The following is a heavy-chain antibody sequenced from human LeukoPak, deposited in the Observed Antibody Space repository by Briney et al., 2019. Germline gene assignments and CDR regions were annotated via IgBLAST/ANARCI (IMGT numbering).Heavy chain of an antibody. CDR3: ARAYSSGWYVFDY. Sequence: SDTLSLTCTVSGDSISTNFWTWIRQPPGMGLEWIGNIYTSGSTDYNPSLKSRVTISVDTSKNQFSLRLSSVIAADTAVYYCARAYSSGWYVFDYWGQGTLVTVSS. D-gene: IGHD6-19*01. CDR2: IYTSGST. V-gene: IGHV4-4*09. CDR1: GDSISTNF. J-gene: IGHJ4*02.